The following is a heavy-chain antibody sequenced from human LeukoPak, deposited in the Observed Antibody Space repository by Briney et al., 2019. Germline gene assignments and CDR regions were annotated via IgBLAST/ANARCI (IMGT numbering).Heavy chain of an antibody. Sequence: SETLSLTCTVSGGSISSYYWSWLRQPPGKGLEWIGYIYYSGSTNYNPSLTSRVTISVDTSKNQFSLKLSSVTAADTAVYYCARVYYDILTGYPNDAFDIWGQGTMVTVSS. V-gene: IGHV4-59*01. CDR3: ARVYYDILTGYPNDAFDI. J-gene: IGHJ3*02. D-gene: IGHD3-9*01. CDR1: GGSISSYY. CDR2: IYYSGST.